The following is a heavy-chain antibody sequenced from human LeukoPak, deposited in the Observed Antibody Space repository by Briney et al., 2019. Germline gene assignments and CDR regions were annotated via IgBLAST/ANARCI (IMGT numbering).Heavy chain of an antibody. CDR2: INHSGST. CDR3: ARGGRDIVVVPAAMSRNFDY. Sequence: SETLSLTCAVYGGSFSGYYWSWIRQPPGKGQEWIGEINHSGSTNYNPPLKSRVTISVDTSKNQFPLKLSSVTAADTAVYYCARGGRDIVVVPAAMSRNFDYWGQGTLVTVSS. CDR1: GGSFSGYY. V-gene: IGHV4-34*01. J-gene: IGHJ4*02. D-gene: IGHD2-2*01.